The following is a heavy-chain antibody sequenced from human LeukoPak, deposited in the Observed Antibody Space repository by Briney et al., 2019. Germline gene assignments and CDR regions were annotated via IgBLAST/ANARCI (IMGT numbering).Heavy chain of an antibody. CDR1: GLTFSGYT. CDR2: ISGSGGEI. V-gene: IGHV3-23*01. CDR3: ASPRVSGWFGLFDY. D-gene: IGHD6-19*01. Sequence: GGSLRLSCVASGLTFSGYTMNWLRQAPGKGLEWVSTISGSGGEIHYADSVEGRFTISRDNSRNTLYLQLNNLRPDDTAIYLCASPRVSGWFGLFDYWGQGTLVTVSS. J-gene: IGHJ4*02.